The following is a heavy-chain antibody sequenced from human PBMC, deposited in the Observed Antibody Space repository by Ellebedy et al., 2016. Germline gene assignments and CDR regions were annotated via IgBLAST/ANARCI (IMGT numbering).Heavy chain of an antibody. J-gene: IGHJ6*02. D-gene: IGHD3-9*01. Sequence: GGSLSLSXAASGFTLSDYSMNWVRQAPGKGLEWVSSITSSSSYIFYADSVKGRFTISRDNAKNSLYLQMNSLRAEDTAVYYCARELAAITISGMDVWGQGTTVTVSS. CDR1: GFTLSDYS. CDR2: ITSSSSYI. V-gene: IGHV3-21*01. CDR3: ARELAAITISGMDV.